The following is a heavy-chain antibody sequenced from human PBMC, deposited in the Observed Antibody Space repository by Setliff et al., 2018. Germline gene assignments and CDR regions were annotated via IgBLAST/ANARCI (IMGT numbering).Heavy chain of an antibody. CDR1: GYTFTSYG. CDR3: ASWWEGAFDI. CDR2: ISTYNGDT. J-gene: IGHJ3*02. V-gene: IGHV1-18*01. D-gene: IGHD1-26*01. Sequence: GASVKVSCKASGYTFTSYGISWVRQAPGQGLEWMGWISTYNGDTDYAQKLQDRLTMTTDTSTSTVYMELRSLRSEDTAVYYCASWWEGAFDIWGQGTMVTVSS.